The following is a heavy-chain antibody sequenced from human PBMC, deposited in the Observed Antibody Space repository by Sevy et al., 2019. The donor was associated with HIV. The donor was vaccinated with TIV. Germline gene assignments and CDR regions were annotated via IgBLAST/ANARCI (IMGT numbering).Heavy chain of an antibody. D-gene: IGHD1-26*01. Sequence: GGSLRLSCAASGFDFNHHWMSWVRQAPQKGLEWVANIKQDGSETYYVDSLEGRFTISRDNAKNSLSLQINDLRAEDTAVYYRARLPTGLQSWSYLLSTYFDSWGQGTLVTVSS. CDR2: IKQDGSET. J-gene: IGHJ4*02. CDR1: GFDFNHHW. CDR3: ARLPTGLQSWSYLLSTYFDS. V-gene: IGHV3-7*01.